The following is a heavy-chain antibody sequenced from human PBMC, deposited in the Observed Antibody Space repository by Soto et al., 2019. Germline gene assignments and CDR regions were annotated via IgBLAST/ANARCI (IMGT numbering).Heavy chain of an antibody. CDR2: ISSSSYYI. J-gene: IGHJ4*02. V-gene: IGHV3-21*01. CDR1: GFPFRSSS. Sequence: PGGSLRLSCAASGFPFRSSSMNWVRQAPGKGLEWLSSISSSSYYIFYADSVQGRFTISRDNAMNSLYLQMNSLRAEDTAVYYCARDLGEVSAFWGQGTPVTVSS. CDR3: ARDLGEVSAF. D-gene: IGHD3-10*01.